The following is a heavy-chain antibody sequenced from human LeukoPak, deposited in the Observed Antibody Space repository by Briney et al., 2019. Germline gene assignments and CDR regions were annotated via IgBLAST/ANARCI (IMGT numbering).Heavy chain of an antibody. D-gene: IGHD2-2*01. CDR1: GFTFNTYG. V-gene: IGHV3-30*18. CDR3: AKAAYCTSTSCHFSGYAQRPLES. Sequence: PGRSLRLSCAASGFTFNTYGMHWVRQAPGKGLEWVAGISSDGSSKDYADSVKGRFTISRDNSKNTMFLQMNSLRAEDTAVYCCAKAAYCTSTSCHFSGYAQRPLESWGQGILVTVSS. CDR2: ISSDGSSK. J-gene: IGHJ4*02.